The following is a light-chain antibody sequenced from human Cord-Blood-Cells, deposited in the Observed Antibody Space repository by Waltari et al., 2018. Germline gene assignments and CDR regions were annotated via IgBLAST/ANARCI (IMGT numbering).Light chain of an antibody. CDR2: DVS. CDR3: CSYAGSYVV. V-gene: IGLV2-11*01. CDR1: SSDVGGYNY. J-gene: IGLJ2*01. Sequence: QSALTQPRSVSGSPGQSVTISCTGTSSDVGGYNYVSWYQQHPGKTPKLMIYDVSKRPSGVPDRCSGARSGNTASLTISGLQAEDETDSYCCSYAGSYVVFGGGTKLTVL.